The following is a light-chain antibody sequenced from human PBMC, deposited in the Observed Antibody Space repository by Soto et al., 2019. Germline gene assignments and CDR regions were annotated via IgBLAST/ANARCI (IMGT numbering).Light chain of an antibody. J-gene: IGKJ1*01. Sequence: ENVLTQSPGTLSLSPGERATLSCRASQSISSNYLAWYQQKPGQAPRLLVYGASSRATGIPDRFSGSGSGTDFPLTISRLEPEDFAVYYCQQYNNWWTFGQGTKVDIK. V-gene: IGKV3-20*01. CDR2: GAS. CDR3: QQYNNWWT. CDR1: QSISSNY.